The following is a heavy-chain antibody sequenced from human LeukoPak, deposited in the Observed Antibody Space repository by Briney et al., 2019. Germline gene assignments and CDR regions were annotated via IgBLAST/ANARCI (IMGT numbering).Heavy chain of an antibody. CDR2: ISGSGGST. CDR3: AKDSSASYYYDSSGYYVDY. Sequence: PGGSLRLSCAASGFTFSSYAMSWVRQAPGKGLEWVSAISGSGGSTYYADSVKGRFTISRDNSKNTLYLQMNSLRAEDTAVYYCAKDSSASYYYDSSGYYVDYWGQGPLVTVSS. CDR1: GFTFSSYA. V-gene: IGHV3-23*01. D-gene: IGHD3-22*01. J-gene: IGHJ4*02.